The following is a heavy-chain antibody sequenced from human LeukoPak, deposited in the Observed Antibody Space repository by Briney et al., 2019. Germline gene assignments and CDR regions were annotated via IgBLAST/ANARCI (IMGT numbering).Heavy chain of an antibody. CDR3: AKDDVYTPYYGGNEDY. V-gene: IGHV3-30*02. CDR1: GFTFSSYG. J-gene: IGHJ4*02. CDR2: IRYDGSNK. Sequence: GGSLRLSCAASGFTFSSYGMHWVRQAPGKGLEWVAFIRYDGSNKYYADSVKGRFTISRDNSKNTLYLQMNSLRAEDTAVYYCAKDDVYTPYYGGNEDYWGQGTLVTVSS. D-gene: IGHD4-23*01.